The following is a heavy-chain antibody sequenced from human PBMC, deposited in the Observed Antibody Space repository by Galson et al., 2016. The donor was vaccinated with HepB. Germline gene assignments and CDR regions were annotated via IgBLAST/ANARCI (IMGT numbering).Heavy chain of an antibody. CDR1: GFSLDYFA. CDR3: VRDFTSQPSGWFFS. D-gene: IGHD6-19*01. Sequence: SLRLSCAASGFSLDYFAMHWVRQAPDRGLEWVAVIAHDGNNEDYRESVRGRFTIPRDSSKKTLSLQMNNLKTEDTAVYYWVRDFTSQPSGWFFSWGQGTQVTVSS. J-gene: IGHJ4*02. CDR2: IAHDGNNE. V-gene: IGHV3-30*04.